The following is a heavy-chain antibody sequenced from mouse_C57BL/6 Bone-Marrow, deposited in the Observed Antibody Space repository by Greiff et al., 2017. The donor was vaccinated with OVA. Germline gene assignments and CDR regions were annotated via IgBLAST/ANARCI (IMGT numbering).Heavy chain of an antibody. CDR3: ARGGTSPFAY. D-gene: IGHD4-1*01. CDR2: INPSTGGT. V-gene: IGHV1-42*01. CDR1: GYSFTGYY. Sequence: VQLQQSGPELVKPGASVKISCKASGYSFTGYYMNWVKQSPEKSLEWIGEINPSTGGTTYNQKFKAKATLTVDKSSSTAYMQLKSLTSEDSAVYDWARGGTSPFAYWGQGTLVTVSA. J-gene: IGHJ3*01.